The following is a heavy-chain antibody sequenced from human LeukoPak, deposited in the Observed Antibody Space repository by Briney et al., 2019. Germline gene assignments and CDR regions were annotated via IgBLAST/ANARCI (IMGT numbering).Heavy chain of an antibody. V-gene: IGHV3-74*01. CDR1: GFTFSSYW. CDR2: INSDGSST. Sequence: GGSLRLSCAASGFTFSSYWMHWVRQAPGEGLVWVSRINSDGSSTSYADSVKGRFTISRDNAKNTLYLQMNSLRAEDTAVYYCARSPVGARGWFDPWGQGTLVTVSS. J-gene: IGHJ5*02. D-gene: IGHD1-26*01. CDR3: ARSPVGARGWFDP.